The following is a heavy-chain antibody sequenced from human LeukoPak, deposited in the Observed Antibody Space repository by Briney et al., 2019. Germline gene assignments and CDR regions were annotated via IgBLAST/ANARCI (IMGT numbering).Heavy chain of an antibody. CDR2: IWYDGSNK. J-gene: IGHJ4*02. Sequence: GGSLRLSCEASGFTFSSYGMHWVRQAPGKGLEWVAVIWYDGSNKYYADSVKGRFTISRDNSKNTLYLQMNSLRAEDTAVYYCARDQDSSGLPLYYFDYWGQGTLVTVSS. D-gene: IGHD3-22*01. CDR1: GFTFSSYG. CDR3: ARDQDSSGLPLYYFDY. V-gene: IGHV3-33*01.